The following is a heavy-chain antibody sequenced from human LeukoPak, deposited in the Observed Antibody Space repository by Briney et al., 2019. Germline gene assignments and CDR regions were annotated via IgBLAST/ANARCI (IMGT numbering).Heavy chain of an antibody. CDR3: ARLGRELLVDY. CDR2: INHSGST. V-gene: IGHV4-34*01. Sequence: SETLSLTCAVYGGSFSGYYWSWIRQPPGKGLEWIGEINHSGSTNYNPSLKSRVTISVDTSKNQFSLKLSSVTAADTAVYYCARLGRELLVDYWGQGTLVTVSS. J-gene: IGHJ4*02. CDR1: GGSFSGYY. D-gene: IGHD1-26*01.